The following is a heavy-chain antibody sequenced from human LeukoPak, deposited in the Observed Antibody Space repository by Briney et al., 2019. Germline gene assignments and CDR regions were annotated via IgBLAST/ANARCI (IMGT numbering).Heavy chain of an antibody. V-gene: IGHV1-69-2*01. J-gene: IGHJ4*02. CDR1: GYTFTDYY. Sequence: ASVKISCMVSGYTFTDYYMHWVQQAPGKGLEWMGLVDPEDGETIYAEKFQGRVTITADTSTDTAYMELSSLRSEDTAVYYCAKDYSNYSMGYWGQGTLVTVSS. D-gene: IGHD4-11*01. CDR3: AKDYSNYSMGY. CDR2: VDPEDGET.